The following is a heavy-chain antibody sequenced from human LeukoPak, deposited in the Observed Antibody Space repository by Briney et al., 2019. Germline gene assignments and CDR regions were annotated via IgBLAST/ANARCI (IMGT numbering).Heavy chain of an antibody. CDR3: ARETYYDFWSGYYRPYYYYYGMDV. Sequence: SETLSLTCAVYGGSFSGYYWSWIRQPPGKGLEWIGEINHSGSTNYNPSLKSRVTISVDTSKNQFSLKLSSVTAADTAVYYCARETYYDFWSGYYRPYYYYYGMDVRGQGTTVTVSS. CDR1: GGSFSGYY. J-gene: IGHJ6*02. D-gene: IGHD3-3*01. V-gene: IGHV4-34*01. CDR2: INHSGST.